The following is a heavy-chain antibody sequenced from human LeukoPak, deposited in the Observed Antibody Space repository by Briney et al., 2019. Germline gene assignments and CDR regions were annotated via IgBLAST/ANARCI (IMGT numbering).Heavy chain of an antibody. CDR2: ISSSSSYI. Sequence: GGSLRLSCAASGFTFSSYSMNWVRQAPGKGLEWVSSISSSSSYIYYADSVKGRFTISRDNAKNSLYLQMNSLRAEDTAVCYCAGTANHDFDYWGQGTLVTVSP. J-gene: IGHJ4*02. CDR1: GFTFSSYS. CDR3: AGTANHDFDY. V-gene: IGHV3-21*01. D-gene: IGHD5-18*01.